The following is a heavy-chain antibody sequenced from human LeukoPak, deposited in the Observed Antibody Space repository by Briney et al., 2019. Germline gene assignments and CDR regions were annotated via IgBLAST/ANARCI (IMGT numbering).Heavy chain of an antibody. CDR2: ISWNSGSI. Sequence: GGSLRLSCAASGFTFDDYAMHWVRQAPGKGLEWVSGISWNSGSIGYADSVKGRFTISRDNAKNSLYLQMNSPRAEDTAVYYCARDRRGYYYYMDVWGKGTTVTVSS. CDR3: ARDRRGYYYYMDV. J-gene: IGHJ6*03. CDR1: GFTFDDYA. V-gene: IGHV3-9*01.